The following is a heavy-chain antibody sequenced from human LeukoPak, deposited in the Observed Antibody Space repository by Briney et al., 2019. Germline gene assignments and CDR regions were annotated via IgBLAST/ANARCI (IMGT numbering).Heavy chain of an antibody. CDR2: INPNSGGT. J-gene: IGHJ4*02. D-gene: IGHD3-9*01. CDR1: GYTFTSYG. V-gene: IGHV1-2*02. CDR3: VTILTDY. Sequence: ASVKVSCKASGYTFTSYGISWVRQAPGQGLEWMGWINPNSGGTNYAQKFQGRVTMTRDTSISTAYMELSRLRSDDTAVYYCVTILTDYWGQGTLVTVSS.